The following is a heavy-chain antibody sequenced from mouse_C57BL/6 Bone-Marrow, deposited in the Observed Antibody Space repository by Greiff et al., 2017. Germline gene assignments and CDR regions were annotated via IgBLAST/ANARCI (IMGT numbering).Heavy chain of an antibody. CDR2: IYPGDGDT. J-gene: IGHJ2*01. Sequence: QVQLQQSGPELVKPGASVKISCKASGYAFSSSWMNWVKQRPGKGLEWIGRIYPGDGDTNYNGKFKGKSTLTSDKSSRTAYMQLSSLTSEDSAVYFCARTGTYGYDDGDYWGQGTTLTVSS. CDR3: ARTGTYGYDDGDY. CDR1: GYAFSSSW. V-gene: IGHV1-82*01. D-gene: IGHD2-2*01.